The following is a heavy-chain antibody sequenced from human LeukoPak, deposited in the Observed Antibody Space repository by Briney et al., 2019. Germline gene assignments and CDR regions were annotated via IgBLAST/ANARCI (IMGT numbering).Heavy chain of an antibody. D-gene: IGHD3-10*01. J-gene: IGHJ6*03. CDR1: GFTFSSYS. Sequence: GGSLRLSCAASGFTFSSYSMNWVRQAPGKGLEWVSSISSSSSYIYYADSVKGRSTISRDNAKNSLYLQMNSLRAEDTAVYYCARGSGSYLYYYMDVWGKETTVTVSS. CDR3: ARGSGSYLYYYMDV. CDR2: ISSSSSYI. V-gene: IGHV3-21*01.